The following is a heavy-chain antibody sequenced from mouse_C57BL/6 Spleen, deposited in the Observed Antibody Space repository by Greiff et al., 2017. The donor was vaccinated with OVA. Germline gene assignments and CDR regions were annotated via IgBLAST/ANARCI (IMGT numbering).Heavy chain of an antibody. J-gene: IGHJ3*01. V-gene: IGHV1-26*01. CDR1: GYTFTDYY. CDR3: ARWPFAY. CDR2: INPNNGGT. Sequence: EVQLQQSGPELVKPGASVKISCKASGYTFTDYYMNWVKQSHGKSLEWIGDINPNNGGTSYNQKFKGKATLTVDKSSSTAYMELRSLTSEDSAVYYCARWPFAYWGQGTQVTVSA.